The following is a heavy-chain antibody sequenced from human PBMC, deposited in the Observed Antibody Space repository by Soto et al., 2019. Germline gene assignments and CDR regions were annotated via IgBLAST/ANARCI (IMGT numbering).Heavy chain of an antibody. V-gene: IGHV1-3*01. CDR3: ARSRTEDYGDYVLSY. CDR2: INAGNGNT. CDR1: GYTFTSYA. J-gene: IGHJ4*02. D-gene: IGHD4-17*01. Sequence: QVQLVQSGAEVKKPGASVKVSCKASGYTFTSYAMHWVRQAPGQRLEWMGWINAGNGNTKYSQKFQGRVTITRDTSASTAYMELSSLRSEDTAVYYCARSRTEDYGDYVLSYWGQGTLVTVSS.